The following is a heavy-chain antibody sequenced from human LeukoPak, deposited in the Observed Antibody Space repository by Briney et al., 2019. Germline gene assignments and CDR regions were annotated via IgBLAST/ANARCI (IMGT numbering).Heavy chain of an antibody. D-gene: IGHD5-12*01. CDR2: INPNSGAT. J-gene: IGHJ4*02. CDR3: ATTYSGYANFDY. CDR1: GYTFTGYY. V-gene: IGHV1-2*02. Sequence: GASVTVSCIASGYTFTGYYRHWVRQAPGQGLEWMGWINPNSGATTYAQKFQGRVAMTRDTSISTAYMELSRLTSDDTAVYYCATTYSGYANFDYWGQGTLVTVSS.